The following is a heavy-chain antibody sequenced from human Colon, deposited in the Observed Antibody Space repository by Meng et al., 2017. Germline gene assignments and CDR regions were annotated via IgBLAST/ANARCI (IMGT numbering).Heavy chain of an antibody. CDR3: ARVVRAVVGTWNWFDT. D-gene: IGHD6-13*01. Sequence: QWEVQERGRGRVKTSETLSLNCTVSGGSVSGQYWTWIRQSPRKELEWIGNVYDTGSTNYNPSLKSRVTISVDTSKNQFSLKLSSVTDADTAVYYCARVVRAVVGTWNWFDTWGQGTLVTVSS. CDR2: VYDTGST. CDR1: GGSVSGQY. V-gene: IGHV4-59*02. J-gene: IGHJ5*02.